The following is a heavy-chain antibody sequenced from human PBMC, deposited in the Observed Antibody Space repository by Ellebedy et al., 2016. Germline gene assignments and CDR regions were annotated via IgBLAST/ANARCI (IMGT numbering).Heavy chain of an antibody. CDR1: GFTFSSYG. CDR2: ISGSGTST. D-gene: IGHD1-26*01. V-gene: IGHV3-23*01. J-gene: IGHJ4*02. Sequence: GESLKISCAASGFTFSSYGMHWVRQAPGKGLEWVSSISGSGTSTYYADSVKGRFTISRDNSKNTLYLQMNSLRAEDTAVYYCASFSGSYRNLDYWGQGTLVTVSS. CDR3: ASFSGSYRNLDY.